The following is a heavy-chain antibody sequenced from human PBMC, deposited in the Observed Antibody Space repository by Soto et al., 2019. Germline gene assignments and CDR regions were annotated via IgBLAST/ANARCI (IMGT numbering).Heavy chain of an antibody. D-gene: IGHD2-2*01. CDR2: IYYSGTT. V-gene: IGHV4-28*01. CDR3: VRTFPPAPRVVLSHSWFVP. Sequence: SETLSLTCAVSGYSISSSNWWGWIRQPPGKGLEWIGYIYYSGTTYYNPSLETRVTMSIDTSMNQISLKLNSVTAADTAVYFYVRTFPPAPRVVLSHSWFVPWGPGTLVTVSS. CDR1: GYSISSSNW. J-gene: IGHJ5*02.